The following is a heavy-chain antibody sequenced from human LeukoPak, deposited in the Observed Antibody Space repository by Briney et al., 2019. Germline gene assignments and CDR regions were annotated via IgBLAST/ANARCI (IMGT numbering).Heavy chain of an antibody. D-gene: IGHD2-2*01. CDR1: GYTFTGYY. J-gene: IGHJ5*02. CDR3: ARGVVVPAAMGLLSWFDP. V-gene: IGHV1-2*02. CDR2: INPNSGGT. Sequence: GASVKVSCKASGYTFTGYYMHWVRQAPGQGLEWMRWINPNSGGTNYAQKFQGRVTMTRDTSISTAYMELSRLRSDDTAVYYCARGVVVPAAMGLLSWFDPWGQGTLVTVSS.